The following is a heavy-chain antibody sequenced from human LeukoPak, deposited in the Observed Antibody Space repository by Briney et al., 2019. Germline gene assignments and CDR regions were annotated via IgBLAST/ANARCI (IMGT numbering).Heavy chain of an antibody. CDR3: ARETYYDFWSGYYTGIYYYYGMDV. Sequence: QAGGSLRLSCAASGFTFSSYAMSWVRQAPGKGLEWVAVIWYDGSNKYYADSVKGRFTISRDNSKNTLYLQMNSLRAEDTAVYYCARETYYDFWSGYYTGIYYYYGMDVWGQGTTVTVSS. J-gene: IGHJ6*02. D-gene: IGHD3-3*01. CDR2: IWYDGSNK. CDR1: GFTFSSYA. V-gene: IGHV3-33*08.